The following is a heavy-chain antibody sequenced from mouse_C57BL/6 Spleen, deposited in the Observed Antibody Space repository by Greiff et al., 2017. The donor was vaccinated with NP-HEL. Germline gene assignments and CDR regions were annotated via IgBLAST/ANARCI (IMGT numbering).Heavy chain of an antibody. Sequence: QVQLQQPGAELVKPGASVKLSCKASGYTFTSYWMHWVKQRPGQGLEWIGMIHPNSGSTNYNEKFKSKATLTVDKSSSTPYMQLSSLTSEDSAVYYCARSGGNYAMDYWGQGTSVTVSS. J-gene: IGHJ4*01. D-gene: IGHD3-1*01. CDR2: IHPNSGST. CDR3: ARSGGNYAMDY. V-gene: IGHV1-64*01. CDR1: GYTFTSYW.